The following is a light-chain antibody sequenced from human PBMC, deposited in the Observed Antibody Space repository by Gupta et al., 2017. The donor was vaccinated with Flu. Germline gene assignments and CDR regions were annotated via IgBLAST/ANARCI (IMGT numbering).Light chain of an antibody. CDR1: QSVSSSY. CDR2: GAS. CDR3: QQYGSSRLT. V-gene: IGKV3-20*01. J-gene: IGKJ4*01. Sequence: GTLSLSPGERATLSCRASQSVSSSYLAWYQQKPGQAPRLLIYGASSRATGIPDRFSGSGSGTDFTLTISRLEPEDFAVYYCQQYGSSRLTFGGGTKVEIK.